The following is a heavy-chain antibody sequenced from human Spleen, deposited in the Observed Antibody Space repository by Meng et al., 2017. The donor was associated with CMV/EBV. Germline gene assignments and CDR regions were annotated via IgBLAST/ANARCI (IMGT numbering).Heavy chain of an antibody. CDR2: IYYSGTT. CDR3: SAGGSSFDY. Sequence: SETLSLTCTVSGGSMSSYYWSWIRQPPGKGLEWIGYIYYSGTTNYNPSLKSRVTASVDTPKNQFSLRVNSVTPADTAVYYWSAGGSSFDYWGRGTLVTVSS. J-gene: IGHJ4*02. D-gene: IGHD2-15*01. CDR1: GGSMSSYY. V-gene: IGHV4-59*01.